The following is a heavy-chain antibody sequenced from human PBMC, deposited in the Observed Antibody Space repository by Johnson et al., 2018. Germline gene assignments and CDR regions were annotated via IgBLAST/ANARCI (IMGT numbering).Heavy chain of an antibody. D-gene: IGHD3-3*01. CDR3: TTDPFGVIYYYHSYMDV. CDR1: GFTFTNAW. CDR2: IKNEVQGGTT. Sequence: VQLVESGGGVVQPGRSXRLSCVVSGFTFTNAWMSWVRQAPGKGLEWVGRIKNEVQGGTTDYAAPMKGRFTISRDDSENTLFLQMNSLKTEDTAVYYRTTDPFGVIYYYHSYMDVWGKGTTVTVSS. J-gene: IGHJ6*03. V-gene: IGHV3-15*01.